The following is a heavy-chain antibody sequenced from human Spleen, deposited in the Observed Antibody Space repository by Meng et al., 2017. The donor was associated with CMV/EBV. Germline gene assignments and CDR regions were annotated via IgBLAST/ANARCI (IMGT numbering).Heavy chain of an antibody. CDR3: AREGQGYYYYYYGMDV. J-gene: IGHJ6*02. CDR1: GFTFSSYA. Sequence: GESLKISCAASGFTFSSYAMHWVRQAPGKGLEWVAVISYDGSNKYYADSVKGRFTISRDNSKNTLYLQMNSLRAEDTAVYYCAREGQGYYYYYYGMDVWGQGTTVTVSS. V-gene: IGHV3-30*14. CDR2: ISYDGSNK.